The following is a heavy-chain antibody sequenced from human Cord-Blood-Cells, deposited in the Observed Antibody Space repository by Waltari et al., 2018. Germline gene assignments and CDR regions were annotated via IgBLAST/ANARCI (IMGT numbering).Heavy chain of an antibody. D-gene: IGHD5-12*01. CDR3: AKAVGGYDSYYFDY. CDR1: GFTFDDYA. Sequence: EVQLVESGGGLVQPGRSLRLSCAASGFTFDDYAMHWVRQAPGNGLELVSGISWNSGSIGYADSVKGRFTISRDNAKNSLYLQMNSLRAEDMALYYCAKAVGGYDSYYFDYWGQGTLVTVSS. J-gene: IGHJ4*02. CDR2: ISWNSGSI. V-gene: IGHV3-9*03.